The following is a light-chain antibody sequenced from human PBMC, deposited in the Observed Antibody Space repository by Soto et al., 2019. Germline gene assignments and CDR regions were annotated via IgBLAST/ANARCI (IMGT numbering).Light chain of an antibody. CDR3: CSYAGGHTWV. CDR2: EGT. V-gene: IGLV2-23*01. CDR1: SSDVGSYNL. Sequence: QSVLTQPASVSTSPGQSITIPCTGTSSDVGSYNLVSWFQQHPGKVPKLLIYEGTKRPSGLSDRFSGSKSGNTASLTISGLQAEDEGIYYCCSYAGGHTWVFGGGTKVTVL. J-gene: IGLJ3*02.